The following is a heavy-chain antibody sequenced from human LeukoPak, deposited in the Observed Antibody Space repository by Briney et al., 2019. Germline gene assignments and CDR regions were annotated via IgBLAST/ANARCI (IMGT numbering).Heavy chain of an antibody. CDR1: GYTLTELS. D-gene: IGHD5-24*01. V-gene: IGHV1-24*01. CDR3: ATTRQDALDRRGKRDGYRSHAFDI. J-gene: IGHJ3*02. Sequence: ASVKVSCKVSGYTLTELSMHWVRQAPGKGLEWMEGFDPEDGETIYAQKFQGRVTMTEDTSTDTAYMELSSLRSEDTAVYYCATTRQDALDRRGKRDGYRSHAFDIWGQGTMVTVSS. CDR2: FDPEDGET.